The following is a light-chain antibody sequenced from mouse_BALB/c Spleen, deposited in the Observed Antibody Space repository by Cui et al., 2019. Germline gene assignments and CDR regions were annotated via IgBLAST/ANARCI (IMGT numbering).Light chain of an antibody. J-gene: IGKJ1*01. CDR1: SSVSY. CDR3: QQWSSYPRT. CDR2: DTS. Sequence: QIVLTQSPAIMSASPGEKVTMTCRANSSVSYMYWYQQKPESSPRLLIYDTSNLASGVPVRFRGSGSGTSYSLTISRMEAEDAATYYCQQWSSYPRTFGGGTKLEIK. V-gene: IGKV4-55*01.